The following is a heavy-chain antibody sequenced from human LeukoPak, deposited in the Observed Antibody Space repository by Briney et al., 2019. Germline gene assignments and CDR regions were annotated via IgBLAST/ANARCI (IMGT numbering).Heavy chain of an antibody. V-gene: IGHV4-31*03. Sequence: SETLSLTCTVSGGSISSGGYYWSWIRQHPGKGLEWIGYIYYSGSTYYNPSLKSRVTISVDTSKNQFSLKLSSVTAADTAVYYCARVDTARTFDYWGQGTLVTVSS. D-gene: IGHD5-18*01. CDR1: GGSISSGGYY. J-gene: IGHJ4*02. CDR3: ARVDTARTFDY. CDR2: IYYSGST.